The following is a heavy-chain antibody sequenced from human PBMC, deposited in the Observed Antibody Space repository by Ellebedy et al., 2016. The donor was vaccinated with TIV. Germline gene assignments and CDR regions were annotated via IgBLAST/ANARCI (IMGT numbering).Heavy chain of an antibody. J-gene: IGHJ4*02. CDR1: GGSVSSTRYY. D-gene: IGHD2-21*02. CDR2: VYYSRSP. Sequence: MPSETLSLTCSVSGGSVSSTRYYWAWSRQPPGKGLEYIGSVYYSRSPYYNPSFKSRVTLSADTSKNQFSLTLRTVTAADTAVYYCARTDPWQPIDDWGQGILVTVSS. V-gene: IGHV4-39*01. CDR3: ARTDPWQPIDD.